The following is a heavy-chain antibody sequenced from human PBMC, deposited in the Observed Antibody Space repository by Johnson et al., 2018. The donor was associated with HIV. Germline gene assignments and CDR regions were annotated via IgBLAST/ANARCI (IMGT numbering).Heavy chain of an antibody. CDR2: IYSGGST. CDR3: ARDASYYGSANDAFDI. V-gene: IGHV3-66*01. J-gene: IGHJ3*02. CDR1: GFTVSSNY. D-gene: IGHD3-10*01. Sequence: VQLVESGGGSVKPGGSLRLSCAASGFTVSSNYMSWVRQAPGKGLEWVSVIYSGGSTYYADSVKGRFTISRDNSKNTLYLQMNSLRAEDTAVYYCARDASYYGSANDAFDIWGQGTMVTVSS.